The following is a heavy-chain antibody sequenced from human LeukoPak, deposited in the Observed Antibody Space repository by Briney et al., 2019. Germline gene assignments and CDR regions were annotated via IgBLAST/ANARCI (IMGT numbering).Heavy chain of an antibody. D-gene: IGHD4-17*01. CDR2: IYYSGST. Sequence: PSETLSLTCTVSGGSISSYYWSWIRQPPGKGLEWVGYIYYSGSTNYNPSLKSRVTISVDTSKNQFSLKLSSVTAADTAVYYCARDRTDDYGDSNWFDPWGQGTLVTVSS. V-gene: IGHV4-59*12. CDR3: ARDRTDDYGDSNWFDP. CDR1: GGSISSYY. J-gene: IGHJ5*02.